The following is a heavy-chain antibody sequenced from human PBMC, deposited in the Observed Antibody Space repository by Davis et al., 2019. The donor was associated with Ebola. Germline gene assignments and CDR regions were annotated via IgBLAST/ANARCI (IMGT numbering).Heavy chain of an antibody. J-gene: IGHJ6*02. D-gene: IGHD3-9*01. CDR2: ISSSSSYI. V-gene: IGHV3-21*01. Sequence: PGGSLRLSCAASGFTFSSYSMNWVRQAPGKGLEWVSSISSSSSYIYYADSVKGRFTISRDNAKNSLYLQMNSLRAEDTAVYYCATHPTDFDWLVPYYYYGMDVWGQGTTVAVSS. CDR3: ATHPTDFDWLVPYYYYGMDV. CDR1: GFTFSSYS.